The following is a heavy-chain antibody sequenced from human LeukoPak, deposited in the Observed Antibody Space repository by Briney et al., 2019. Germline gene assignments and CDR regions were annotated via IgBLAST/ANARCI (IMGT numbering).Heavy chain of an antibody. CDR1: GGSLSSSSSY. V-gene: IGHV4-39*01. D-gene: IGHD5-18*01. CDR3: ARFSGYIYGYDY. Sequence: SETLSLTCTVSGGSLSSSSSYWGWIRQPPGKGLEWIGTTYNSWRNYYNPSLKSRVTISGDTSKNQFSLKVTSVTAADTAVYYCARFSGYIYGYDYWGQGTLVTVSS. J-gene: IGHJ4*02. CDR2: TYNSWRN.